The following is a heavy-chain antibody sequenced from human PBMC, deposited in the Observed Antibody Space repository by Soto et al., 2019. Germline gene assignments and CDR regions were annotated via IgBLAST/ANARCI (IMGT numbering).Heavy chain of an antibody. Sequence: QVQLVESGGGVVQPGRSLRLSCAASGFTFSSYGMHWVRQAPGKGLEWVAVIWYDGSNKYYADSVKGRFTISRDNSKNTLYLQMNSLRAEDTAVYYCARDGYYYGSGTQRGYFDYWGQGTLVTVSS. CDR2: IWYDGSNK. CDR1: GFTFSSYG. J-gene: IGHJ4*02. CDR3: ARDGYYYGSGTQRGYFDY. V-gene: IGHV3-33*01. D-gene: IGHD3-10*01.